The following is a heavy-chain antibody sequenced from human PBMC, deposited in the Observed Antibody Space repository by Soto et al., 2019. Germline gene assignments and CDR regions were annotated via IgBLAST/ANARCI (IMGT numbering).Heavy chain of an antibody. CDR3: ARGRAPYYALDV. J-gene: IGHJ6*02. Sequence: QDHLVQSGAEVRKPGSSVKVSCKASGGTLSNSTINWVRQAPGQGLEWMGGIIPFFRKTHYPENFQGRVTIIADESTRTVYMELSSLRSEDTAVYYCARGRAPYYALDVWGQGTTVTVSS. V-gene: IGHV1-69*12. CDR2: IIPFFRKT. CDR1: GGTLSNST.